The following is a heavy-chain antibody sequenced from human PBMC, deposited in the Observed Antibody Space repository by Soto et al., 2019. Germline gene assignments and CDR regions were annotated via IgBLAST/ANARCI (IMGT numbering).Heavy chain of an antibody. CDR1: GGTISGYY. CDR3: ARGQRFSDWFDP. Sequence: ETLSLTCSVSGGTISGYYWTWIRQPAGKGLEWIGRIYSSGNTKYNPSLQSRVTMSLDTSNNQFSLRLTSVTAADTAVYYCARGQRFSDWFDPWGQGTLVTVSS. J-gene: IGHJ5*02. CDR2: IYSSGNT. V-gene: IGHV4-4*07. D-gene: IGHD3-3*01.